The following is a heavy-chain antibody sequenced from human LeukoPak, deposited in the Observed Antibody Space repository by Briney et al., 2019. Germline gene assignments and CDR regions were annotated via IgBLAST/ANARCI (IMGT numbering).Heavy chain of an antibody. Sequence: ASVKISCKASGYTFTSYYMHWVRQAPGQGLEWMGIINPSGGSTSYAQKFQGRVTMTRDTSTSTVYMELSSLRSEDTAVYYCARVGYYYDSSGYYDYWGQGTLVTVSS. V-gene: IGHV1-46*01. CDR2: INPSGGST. D-gene: IGHD3-22*01. J-gene: IGHJ4*02. CDR1: GYTFTSYY. CDR3: ARVGYYYDSSGYYDY.